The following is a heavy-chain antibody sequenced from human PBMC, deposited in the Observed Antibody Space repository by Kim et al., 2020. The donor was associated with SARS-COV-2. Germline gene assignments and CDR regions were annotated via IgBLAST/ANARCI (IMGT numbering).Heavy chain of an antibody. D-gene: IGHD2-8*01. CDR3: ARAPAPYCTSGVCLLWD. CDR2: INPSGGRT. CDR1: GYSSTNYH. Sequence: ASVKVSCKASGYSSTNYHLNWVRQAPGQGLEWMGIINPSGGRTSYPPRFQGRVTMTWDTSTTTVYLQLNSLTSEDTAVYFCARAPAPYCTSGVCLLWDWGQGTLVTVSS. J-gene: IGHJ4*02. V-gene: IGHV1-46*01.